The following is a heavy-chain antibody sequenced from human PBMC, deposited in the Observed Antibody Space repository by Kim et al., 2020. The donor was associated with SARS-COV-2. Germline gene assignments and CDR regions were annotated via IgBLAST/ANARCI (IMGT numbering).Heavy chain of an antibody. J-gene: IGHJ6*02. Sequence: SETLSLTCAVYGGSFSGYYWSWIRQPPGKGLEWIGEINHSGSTNYNPSLKGRVTISVDTSKNQFSLKLSSVTAADTAVYYCARRAIFAGYYYGMDVWGQGTTVTVSS. V-gene: IGHV4-34*01. CDR2: INHSGST. D-gene: IGHD3-3*01. CDR1: GGSFSGYY. CDR3: ARRAIFAGYYYGMDV.